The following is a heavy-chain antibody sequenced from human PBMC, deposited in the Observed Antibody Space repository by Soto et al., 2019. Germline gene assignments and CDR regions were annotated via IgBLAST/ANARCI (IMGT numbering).Heavy chain of an antibody. CDR2: INDSGDI. D-gene: IGHD3-10*01. J-gene: IGHJ6*03. Sequence: QVQLQQWGAGLLKPSETLSLTCAVYGGSFSGYQWSWIRQTPGKGLAWIGGINDSGDINYNPSLKSRVTILVDAAKKQISLKLSSVTAADTAVYYCARGLILWFGELSRRGGYYYCMDVWGKGTTVTVSS. V-gene: IGHV4-34*02. CDR3: ARGLILWFGELSRRGGYYYCMDV. CDR1: GGSFSGYQ.